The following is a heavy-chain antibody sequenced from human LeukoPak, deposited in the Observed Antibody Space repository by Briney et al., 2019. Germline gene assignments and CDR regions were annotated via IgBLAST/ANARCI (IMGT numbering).Heavy chain of an antibody. CDR2: IYHSGST. J-gene: IGHJ4*02. CDR3: AREGEYYDSSGYYYSAPDY. Sequence: SQTLSLTCTVSGGSISSGGYYWSWIRQPPGKGLEWIGYIYHSGSTYYNPSLKSRVTISVDRSKNQFSLKLSSVTAADTAVYYCAREGEYYDSSGYYYSAPDYWGQGTLVTVSS. D-gene: IGHD3-22*01. CDR1: GGSISSGGYY. V-gene: IGHV4-30-2*01.